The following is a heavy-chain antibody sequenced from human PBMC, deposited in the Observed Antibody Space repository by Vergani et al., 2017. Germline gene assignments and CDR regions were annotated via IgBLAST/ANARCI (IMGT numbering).Heavy chain of an antibody. CDR2: IWYDGSNK. CDR3: ARDRGGGTAGVFDY. CDR1: GFTVSGNY. Sequence: VQLVESGGGLIQPGGSLRLSCAASGFTVSGNYMSWVRQAPGKGLEWVAVIWYDGSNKYYADSVKGRFTISRDNSKNTLYLQMNSLRAEDTAVYYCARDRGGGTAGVFDYWGQGTLVTVSS. D-gene: IGHD3-10*01. V-gene: IGHV3-33*08. J-gene: IGHJ4*02.